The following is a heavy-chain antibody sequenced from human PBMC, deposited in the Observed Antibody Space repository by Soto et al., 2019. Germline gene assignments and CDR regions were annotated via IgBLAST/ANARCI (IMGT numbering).Heavy chain of an antibody. J-gene: IGHJ4*01. CDR1: GYTFSNYG. D-gene: IGHD7-27*01. V-gene: IGHV1-18*04. Sequence: QVQLEQSGPEVRKPGASVKVSCQASGYTFSNYGITWVRQAPGQGLEWMGWIGAYNGHTKDAQKFRGRVSMTIDTATRVAYIELRSLTSDDTAVYYCARTPLLGPATDYGGQGTLVTVSS. CDR2: IGAYNGHT. CDR3: ARTPLLGPATDY.